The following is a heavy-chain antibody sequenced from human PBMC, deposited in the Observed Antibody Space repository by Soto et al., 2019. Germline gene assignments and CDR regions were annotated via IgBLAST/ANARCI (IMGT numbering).Heavy chain of an antibody. D-gene: IGHD6-19*01. CDR3: AKDRGGLAGGWEYFDV. CDR2: ISGSGGKA. J-gene: IGHJ4*02. CDR1: GFSFDTYA. V-gene: IGHV3-23*01. Sequence: GGSLRLSCAASGFSFDTYAMSRFTMSWVRQAPGKGLEWVSSISGSGGKAYYADSVKGRFTISRDNSKNTLHLQMNSLSAEDTAFYYCAKDRGGLAGGWEYFDVWGQGALVTVSS.